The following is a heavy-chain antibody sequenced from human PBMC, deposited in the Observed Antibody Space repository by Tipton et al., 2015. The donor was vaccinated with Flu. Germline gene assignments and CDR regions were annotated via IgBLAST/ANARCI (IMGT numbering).Heavy chain of an antibody. CDR2: IYTGDSDT. CDR3: ARLSTDVWNSYPAEGGMDV. J-gene: IGHJ6*04. CDR1: GYSFTSYW. V-gene: IGHV5-51*01. D-gene: IGHD3-3*01. Sequence: VQLVQSGAEVKKPGESLKISCKGSGYSFTSYWIGWVRQVPGKGLEWMGIIYTGDSDTRYGPSFQGQVTISADKSINTAYLQWSSLKASDTAIYYCARLSTDVWNSYPAEGGMDVWGKGTTVSVSS.